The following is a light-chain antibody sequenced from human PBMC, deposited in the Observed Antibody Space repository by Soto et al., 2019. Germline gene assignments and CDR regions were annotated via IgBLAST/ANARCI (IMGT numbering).Light chain of an antibody. V-gene: IGKV3-11*01. CDR3: QQRSNWPPTWT. J-gene: IGKJ1*01. CDR1: QSVGSD. CDR2: DAS. Sequence: DIVMTQSPATLSVSPGERATLSCRASQSVGSDLAWYQQKPGQAPRLLIYDASNRATGIPARFSGSGSGTDFTLTISSLEPEDFAVYYCQQRSNWPPTWTFGQGTKVDIK.